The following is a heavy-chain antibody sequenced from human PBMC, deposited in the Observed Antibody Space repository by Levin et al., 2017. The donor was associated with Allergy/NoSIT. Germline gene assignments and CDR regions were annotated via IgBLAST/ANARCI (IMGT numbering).Heavy chain of an antibody. CDR3: ARDLDGYTGY. D-gene: IGHD5-24*01. CDR1: GFTVRTHY. J-gene: IGHJ4*02. V-gene: IGHV3-66*01. Sequence: GGSLRLSCAASGFTVRTHYMSWVRQAPGKGLEWVSVIFGGGQTYYADSVKGRFTISRDISKNTVYLQMNSLRAEDTGVYYCARDLDGYTGYWGQGTLVIVSS. CDR2: IFGGGQT.